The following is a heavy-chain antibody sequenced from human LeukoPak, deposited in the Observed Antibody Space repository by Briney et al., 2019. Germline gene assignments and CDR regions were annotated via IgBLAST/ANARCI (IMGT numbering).Heavy chain of an antibody. CDR3: ARGRHYGMDV. Sequence: GGSLRLSCAASGFTFSSHWVHWVRQVPGKGLVWVSRISSDGTNTTYADSVKGRFTISRDNAKNTLYLRMNSLRAEDTAVYYCARGRHYGMDVWGQGTTVTVSS. CDR2: ISSDGTNT. J-gene: IGHJ6*02. CDR1: GFTFSSHW. V-gene: IGHV3-74*01.